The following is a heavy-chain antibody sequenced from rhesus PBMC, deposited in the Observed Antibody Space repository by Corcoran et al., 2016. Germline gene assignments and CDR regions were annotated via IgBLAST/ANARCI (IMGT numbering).Heavy chain of an antibody. CDR3: AREGSYEDDYGYYYTGFDY. CDR2: IYSNSEST. D-gene: IGHD3-9*01. Sequence: QVQLQESGPGLVKPSETLSLPCAVSGGSISSSHWWSWIRQHPGKGLEWIGGIYSNSESTNYNPSLKSRVTISKDTSKNQFSLKLSSVTAADTAVYYCAREGSYEDDYGYYYTGFDYWGQGVLVTVSS. CDR1: GGSISSSHW. V-gene: IGHV4S12*01. J-gene: IGHJ4*01.